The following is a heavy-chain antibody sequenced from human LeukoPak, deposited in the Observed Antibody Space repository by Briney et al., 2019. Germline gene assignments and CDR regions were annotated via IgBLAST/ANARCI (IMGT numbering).Heavy chain of an antibody. J-gene: IGHJ4*02. CDR2: IWYDGRNK. Sequence: PGGSLRLSCAASGFQFSNYVMHWVRQAPGKGLEWLAVIWYDGRNKDYVDSVKGRFTISRDNSNNTLYLQMNSLRAEDTAVYYCARDCDFYGSGSYPNYFDYWGQGTLVTVSS. CDR1: GFQFSNYV. CDR3: ARDCDFYGSGSYPNYFDY. V-gene: IGHV3-33*01. D-gene: IGHD3-10*01.